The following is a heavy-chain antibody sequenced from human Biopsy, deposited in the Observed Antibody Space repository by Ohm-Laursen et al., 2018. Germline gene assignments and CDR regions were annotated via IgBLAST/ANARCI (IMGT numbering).Heavy chain of an antibody. V-gene: IGHV1-69*04. D-gene: IGHD2-15*01. CDR3: AREAIGYQLPCDD. CDR2: IIPILRTT. J-gene: IGHJ4*02. CDR1: TGTFGSYG. Sequence: VASVKVSCKTSTGTFGSYGVTWVRQAPGQGLEWMGRIIPILRTTTYAPKFQGRVTFTADKSSSTAYLELSSLTSEDTAMFYCAREAIGYQLPCDDWGQGTLVTVSS.